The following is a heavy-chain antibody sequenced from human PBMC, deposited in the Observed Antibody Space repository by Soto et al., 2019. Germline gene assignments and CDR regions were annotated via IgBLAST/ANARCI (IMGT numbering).Heavy chain of an antibody. CDR1: GFTVSSNY. Sequence: PGGSLRLSCAASGFTVSSNYMSWVRQAPGKGLEWVSVIYSGGSTYYADSVKGRFTISRGNSKNTLYLQMNSLRAEDTAVYYCARGVAVAGYAFDIWGQGTMVTVSS. V-gene: IGHV3-53*01. CDR2: IYSGGST. D-gene: IGHD6-19*01. J-gene: IGHJ3*02. CDR3: ARGVAVAGYAFDI.